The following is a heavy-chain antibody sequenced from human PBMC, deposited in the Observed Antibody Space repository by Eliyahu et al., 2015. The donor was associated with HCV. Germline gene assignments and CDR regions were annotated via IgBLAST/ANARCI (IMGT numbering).Heavy chain of an antibody. J-gene: IGHJ4*02. CDR3: ARPYYYDSSGYLV. CDR2: IKQDGGEK. D-gene: IGHD3-22*01. Sequence: EVQLVESGGGLVQPGGXXXLXCAASGFXFSSXWMXXVRQAPGKGLGWVANIKQDGGEKYYVDSVKGRFTISRDNAKHSLYLQMNSLRAEDTAVYYCARPYYYDSSGYLVWGQGTLVTVSS. CDR1: GFXFSSXW. V-gene: IGHV3-7*03.